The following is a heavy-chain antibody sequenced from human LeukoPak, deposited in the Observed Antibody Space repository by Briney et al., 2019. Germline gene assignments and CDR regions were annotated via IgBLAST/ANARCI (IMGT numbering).Heavy chain of an antibody. CDR1: GGSISDFY. J-gene: IGHJ4*02. Sequence: SETLSPTCTVSGGSISDFYWSWIRQPPGKGLEWIGYIFYSGSTKYNPSLKSRVTISVDTSKNQFSLMLSSVTAADTAVYYCARQSYDSSGYFLKPFDYWGQGTLVTVSS. CDR2: IFYSGST. D-gene: IGHD3-22*01. CDR3: ARQSYDSSGYFLKPFDY. V-gene: IGHV4-59*08.